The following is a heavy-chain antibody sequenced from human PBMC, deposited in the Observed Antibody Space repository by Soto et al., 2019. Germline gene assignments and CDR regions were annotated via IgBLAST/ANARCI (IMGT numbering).Heavy chain of an antibody. CDR1: GYTFSTYA. CDR3: ARGNVRGGCLDY. CDR2: FNGGNGNI. D-gene: IGHD3-10*01. V-gene: IGHV1-3*05. J-gene: IGHJ4*02. Sequence: QVQLVQSGAEERKPGASVKVSCKASGYTFSTYAMHWVRRAPGQSLEWMGWFNGGNGNIKYSQKFEGRVTITTDTAASTAYRELNMLRYEDTAVYYCARGNVRGGCLDYWGQGTLVSVSS.